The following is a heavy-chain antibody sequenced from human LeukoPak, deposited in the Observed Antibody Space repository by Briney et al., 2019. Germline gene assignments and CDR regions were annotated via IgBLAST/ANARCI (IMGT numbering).Heavy chain of an antibody. D-gene: IGHD2-15*01. CDR1: GFTFGDYA. Sequence: PGRSLRLSCTASGFTFGDYAMSWVRQAPGKGLEWVGFIRSKAYGGTTEYAASVKGRFTILRDDSKSIAYLQMNSLKTEDTAVYYCTRAPSNSCFDYWGQGTLVTVSS. CDR2: IRSKAYGGTT. V-gene: IGHV3-49*04. CDR3: TRAPSNSCFDY. J-gene: IGHJ4*02.